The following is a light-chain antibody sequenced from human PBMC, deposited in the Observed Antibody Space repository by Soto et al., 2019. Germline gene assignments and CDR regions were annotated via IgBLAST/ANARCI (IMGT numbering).Light chain of an antibody. Sequence: QSVLTQPASVSGSPGQSITISCTGTSSDVGGYNYVSWYQQHTGKAPKLMIYDVSNRPSGVSNRFSGSKSGNKASLTSSGLQAEDEAEYYCRSYTSSSTYVCGPGTQLTVL. CDR2: DVS. V-gene: IGLV2-14*01. J-gene: IGLJ1*01. CDR3: RSYTSSSTYV. CDR1: SSDVGGYNY.